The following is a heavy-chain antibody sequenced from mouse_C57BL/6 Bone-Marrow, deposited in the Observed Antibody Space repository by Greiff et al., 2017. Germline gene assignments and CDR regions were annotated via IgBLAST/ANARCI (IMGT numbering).Heavy chain of an antibody. D-gene: IGHD2-4*01. CDR3: ARAGLGHYFDS. Sequence: EVHLVESGPGLAKPSQTLSLTCSVTGYSITSAYWNWIRKFPGNKLEYMGYISYSGSTYYNPSLKSRISITRYTSKNQYYLQLNSVTTEDTATYYCARAGLGHYFDSWGQGTTLTVSS. J-gene: IGHJ2*01. CDR1: GYSITSAY. V-gene: IGHV3-8*01. CDR2: ISYSGST.